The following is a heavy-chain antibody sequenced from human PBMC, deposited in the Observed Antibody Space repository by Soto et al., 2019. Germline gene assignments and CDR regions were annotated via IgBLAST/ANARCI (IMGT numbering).Heavy chain of an antibody. CDR2: IYHSGST. Sequence: SETLSITCAVSGGSISSGGDSWSWIRQPPGKGLEWIGYIYHSGSTYYNPSLKSRVTISVDRSKNQFSLKLSSVTAADTAVYYCARGMTTVTTLDYWGQGTLVTVSS. D-gene: IGHD4-4*01. J-gene: IGHJ4*02. CDR3: ARGMTTVTTLDY. V-gene: IGHV4-30-2*01. CDR1: GGSISSGGDS.